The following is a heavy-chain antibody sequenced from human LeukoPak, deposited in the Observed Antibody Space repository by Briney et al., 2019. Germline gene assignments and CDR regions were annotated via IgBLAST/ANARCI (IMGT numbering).Heavy chain of an antibody. D-gene: IGHD2-2*01. V-gene: IGHV3-33*01. CDR3: AREYCSSTSCRGSWFDP. J-gene: IGHJ5*02. CDR2: IWYDGSNK. CDR1: GFTFSSYG. Sequence: GGSLRLSCAASGFTFSSYGMHWVRQAPGKGLEWVAVIWYDGSNKYYADSVKGRFTISRDNSKSTLYLQMNSLRAEDTAVYYCAREYCSSTSCRGSWFDPWGQGTLVTVSS.